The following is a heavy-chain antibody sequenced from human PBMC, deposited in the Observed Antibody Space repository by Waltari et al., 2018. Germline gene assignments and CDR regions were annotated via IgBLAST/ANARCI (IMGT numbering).Heavy chain of an antibody. Sequence: QVQLVQSGAEVKDPGASVKVSCKASGYTFSDYFINWVRQAPGQGLEWMGWINPNSGVTKYAQSFQGRGTMTRDTSSNTVYMELSILRSDDTALYYCAAVIRPGRTLPWGYWGQGTLVTVSS. CDR2: INPNSGVT. CDR1: GYTFSDYF. J-gene: IGHJ4*02. CDR3: AAVIRPGRTLPWGY. V-gene: IGHV1-2*02. D-gene: IGHD7-27*01.